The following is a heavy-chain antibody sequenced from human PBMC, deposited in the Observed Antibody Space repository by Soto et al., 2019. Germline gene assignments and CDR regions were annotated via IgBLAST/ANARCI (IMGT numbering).Heavy chain of an antibody. CDR1: GGTFSSYA. J-gene: IGHJ6*02. CDR3: ASVRFLEWDLAYYYGMDV. V-gene: IGHV1-69*13. CDR2: IIPIFGTA. D-gene: IGHD3-3*01. Sequence: SVKVSCKASGGTFSSYAISWVRQAPGQGLEWMGGIIPIFGTANYAQKFQGRVTITADESTSTAYMELSSLRSEDTAVYYCASVRFLEWDLAYYYGMDVWGQGTTVTVSS.